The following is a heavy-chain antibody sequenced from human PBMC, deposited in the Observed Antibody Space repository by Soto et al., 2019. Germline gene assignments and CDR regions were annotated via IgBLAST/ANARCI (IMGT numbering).Heavy chain of an antibody. CDR2: IEQDGSEK. CDR1: EFTFNSYW. J-gene: IGHJ4*02. Sequence: GGSLRLSCAASEFTFNSYWMNWVRQAPGKGLEWVANIEQDGSEKYYVDSVKGRFTISRDNAKNSLYLQMNSLRAEDTAVYHCARSRSSYYDEPFDYWGQGTRVTVSS. D-gene: IGHD3-3*01. CDR3: ARSRSSYYDEPFDY. V-gene: IGHV3-7*01.